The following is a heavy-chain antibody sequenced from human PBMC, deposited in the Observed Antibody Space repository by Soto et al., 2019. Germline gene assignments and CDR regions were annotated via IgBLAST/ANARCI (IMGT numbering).Heavy chain of an antibody. CDR1: GFTFSSCS. J-gene: IGHJ4*02. CDR3: AKYCSSDVCFDY. CDR2: ISGSGDTK. V-gene: IGHV3-48*02. Sequence: SLRLSCASSGFTFSSCSMNWVRQAPGKGLEWVSFISGSGDTKYYADSVKGRFTIFRDNAKNSLYLQMSSLRDEDTAVYYCAKYCSSDVCFDYWGQGTLVTVPS. D-gene: IGHD2-8*01.